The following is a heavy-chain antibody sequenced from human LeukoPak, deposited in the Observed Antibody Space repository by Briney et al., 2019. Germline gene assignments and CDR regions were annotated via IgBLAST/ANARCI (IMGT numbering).Heavy chain of an antibody. J-gene: IGHJ4*02. V-gene: IGHV3-23*01. CDR3: AKWDWDTTVTTD. D-gene: IGHD4-17*01. Sequence: PGGSLRLSCAASGFTFSSSAMSWVRQAPGKGLEWVSAISGSGGSTYYADSVKGRFTISRDNSKNTLYLQMNSLRAEDTAVYYCAKWDWDTTVTTDWGQGTLVTVSS. CDR2: ISGSGGST. CDR1: GFTFSSSA.